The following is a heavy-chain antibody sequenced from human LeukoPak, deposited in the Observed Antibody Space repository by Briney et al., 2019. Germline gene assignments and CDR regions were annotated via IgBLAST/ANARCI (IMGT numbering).Heavy chain of an antibody. CDR1: GGSFSGYY. J-gene: IGHJ4*02. CDR2: INYTGRT. V-gene: IGHV4-34*01. CDR3: ARGPYCGGDCYFDY. D-gene: IGHD2-21*02. Sequence: SETLSLTCAVYGGSFSGYYWSWIRQPPGKGLEWIGEINYTGRTHYNPSLKSRVTISIDMSKKQFSLKMSSVTAADTAVYYCARGPYCGGDCYFDYWGQGTLVTVSS.